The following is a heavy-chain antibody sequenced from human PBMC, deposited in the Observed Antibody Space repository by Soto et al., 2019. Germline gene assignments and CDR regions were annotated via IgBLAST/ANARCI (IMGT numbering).Heavy chain of an antibody. Sequence: SETLSLTCTVSGGSISSYYWSWIRQPPGKGLEWIGYIYYSGSTNYNPSLKSRVTISVDTSKNQLSLKLNSLTAADTAVYYCARDNFFPPSGPPEMRNYYYGMDVWGQGTTVTVSS. D-gene: IGHD2-15*01. V-gene: IGHV4-59*01. CDR3: ARDNFFPPSGPPEMRNYYYGMDV. J-gene: IGHJ6*02. CDR2: IYYSGST. CDR1: GGSISSYY.